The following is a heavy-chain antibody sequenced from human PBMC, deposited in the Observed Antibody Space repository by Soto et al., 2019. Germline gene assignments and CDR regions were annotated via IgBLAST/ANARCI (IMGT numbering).Heavy chain of an antibody. D-gene: IGHD2-21*01. CDR1: GGTFSDYA. J-gene: IGHJ3*01. CDR3: GGERTQLGLGIYSWDGMAW. V-gene: IGHV1-69*06. Sequence: QVQLVQSGAEMRKPGSSLRVSCTASGGTFSDYAFSWVRQAPGQGLGWMGAIVPRFGSPNYAQKFGGRVTITADTSARTVWRSVSRVRWDDTGVYVCGGERTQLGLGIYSWDGMAWWGQG. CDR2: IVPRFGSP.